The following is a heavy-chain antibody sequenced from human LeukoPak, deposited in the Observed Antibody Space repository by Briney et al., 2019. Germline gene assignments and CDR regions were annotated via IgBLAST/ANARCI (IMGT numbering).Heavy chain of an antibody. CDR3: ARGDYGSGQYFDY. CDR1: GFTVASNF. Sequence: PGGSLRLSCAASGFTVASNFMSWVRQAPGKGLEWVSIIYSGGATYYTDSVKGQFTISRDNSKNTLYLQMNSLRAEDTAMYYCARGDYGSGQYFDYWGQGTLVTVSS. J-gene: IGHJ4*02. D-gene: IGHD3-10*01. V-gene: IGHV3-53*01. CDR2: IYSGGAT.